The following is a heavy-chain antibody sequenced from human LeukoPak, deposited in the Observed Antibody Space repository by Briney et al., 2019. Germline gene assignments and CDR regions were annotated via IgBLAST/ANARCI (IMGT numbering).Heavy chain of an antibody. V-gene: IGHV1-69*01. D-gene: IGHD3-9*01. CDR1: GGTFSSYA. CDR2: IIPIFGTA. J-gene: IGHJ4*02. Sequence: GSSVKVSCKASGGTFSSYAISWVRQAPGQGLEWMGGIIPIFGTANYAQKFQGRVTITADESTSTAYMELSSLRSEDTAVYYCARGAYYDILTGYLDYWGRGTLVTVSS. CDR3: ARGAYYDILTGYLDY.